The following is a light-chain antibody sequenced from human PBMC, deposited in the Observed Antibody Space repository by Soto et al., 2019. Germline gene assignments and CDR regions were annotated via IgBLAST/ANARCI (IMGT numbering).Light chain of an antibody. Sequence: EVVMTQSPATLSVYPGERVTLSCRASQSINAHLAWYQQKPGQAPRLLIHGASTRATGIPARFSGSGFGTELILTISSLQSEDFAIYYCQQYNTWLWTFGQGTKVEI. V-gene: IGKV3-15*01. J-gene: IGKJ1*01. CDR1: QSINAH. CDR3: QQYNTWLWT. CDR2: GAS.